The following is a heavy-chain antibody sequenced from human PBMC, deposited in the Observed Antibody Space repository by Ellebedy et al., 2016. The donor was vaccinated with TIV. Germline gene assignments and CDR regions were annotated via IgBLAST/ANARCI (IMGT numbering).Heavy chain of an antibody. Sequence: PGGSLRLSCAASGFTFSDRYMDWVRQAPGKGLEWVGRAQNKANSYTTEYAASVKGRFTISRDDSKNSLFLQMNSLKIEDTAVYYCASPHYGDYDYWGQGTLVTVSS. CDR1: GFTFSDRY. CDR3: ASPHYGDYDY. V-gene: IGHV3-72*01. D-gene: IGHD4-17*01. J-gene: IGHJ4*02. CDR2: AQNKANSYTT.